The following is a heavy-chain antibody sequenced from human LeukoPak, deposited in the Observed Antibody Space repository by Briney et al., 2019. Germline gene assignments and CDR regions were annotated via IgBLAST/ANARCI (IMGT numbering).Heavy chain of an antibody. V-gene: IGHV3-30*01. Sequence: PGGSLRLSCAASGFTFSSYAMHWVRQAPGKGLEWVAVISYDGSNKYYADSVKGRFTISRDNSKNTLYLQMNSLRAEDTAVYYCARGGGVITSRFDYWGQGTLVTVSS. CDR2: ISYDGSNK. CDR3: ARGGGVITSRFDY. D-gene: IGHD3-22*01. CDR1: GFTFSSYA. J-gene: IGHJ4*02.